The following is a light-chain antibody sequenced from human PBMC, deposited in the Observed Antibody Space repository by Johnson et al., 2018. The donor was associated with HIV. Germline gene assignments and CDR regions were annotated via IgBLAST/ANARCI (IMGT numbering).Light chain of an antibody. CDR1: SSDIGNNY. Sequence: QSVLTQPPSVSAAPGQKVTISCSGSSSDIGNNYVSWYQQLPGTAPKLLIYENNKRPSGIPDRFSGSKSGTSAPLGLTALQPGDEADYYCGTWDTSLRAVFGTGTKVTVL. CDR2: ENN. CDR3: GTWDTSLRAV. J-gene: IGLJ1*01. V-gene: IGLV1-51*02.